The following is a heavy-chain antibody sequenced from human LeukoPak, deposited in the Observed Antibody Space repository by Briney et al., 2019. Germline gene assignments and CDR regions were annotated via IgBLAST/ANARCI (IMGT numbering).Heavy chain of an antibody. CDR3: ASSPGIVGATINFDY. CDR2: IYTSGST. V-gene: IGHV4-61*02. Sequence: PSQTLSLTCTVSGGSISSGSYYWSWIRQPAGKGLEWIGRIYTSGSTNYNPSLKSRVTISVDTSKNQFSLKLSSVTAADTAVYYCASSPGIVGATINFDYWGQGTLVTVSS. D-gene: IGHD1-26*01. J-gene: IGHJ4*02. CDR1: GGSISSGSYY.